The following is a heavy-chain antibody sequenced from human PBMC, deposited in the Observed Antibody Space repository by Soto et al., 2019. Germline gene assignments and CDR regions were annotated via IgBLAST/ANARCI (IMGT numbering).Heavy chain of an antibody. Sequence: QVHLVQSGAEVKKPGASVKVSCRPSGYTFTSNAIHWVRQAPGQSLEWMGWVNAGNGYTKYLQNFQGRVTISSDTSASTAYMELNSLRSEDTAVYYCARGAHTYGYVFDYWGQGTLVTVSS. CDR1: GYTFTSNA. CDR3: ARGAHTYGYVFDY. CDR2: VNAGNGYT. V-gene: IGHV1-3*01. D-gene: IGHD5-18*01. J-gene: IGHJ4*02.